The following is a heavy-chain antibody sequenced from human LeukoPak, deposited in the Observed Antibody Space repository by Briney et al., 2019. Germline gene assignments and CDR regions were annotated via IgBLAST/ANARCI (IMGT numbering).Heavy chain of an antibody. CDR1: GGSISSYY. Sequence: SETLSLTCTVSGGSISSYYWSWIRQPPGKGLEWIGYIYYSGSTSYNPSLKSRVTISIDTSKNQFSLKLSSVTAADTAVYFCAREVVAAAEVDYWGQGTLVTVSS. CDR2: IYYSGST. D-gene: IGHD6-13*01. CDR3: AREVVAAAEVDY. J-gene: IGHJ4*02. V-gene: IGHV4-59*12.